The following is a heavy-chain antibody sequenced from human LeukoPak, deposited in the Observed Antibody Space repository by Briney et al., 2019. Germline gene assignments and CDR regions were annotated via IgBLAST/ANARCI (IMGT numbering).Heavy chain of an antibody. V-gene: IGHV4-59*12. J-gene: IGHJ4*02. CDR3: ARGGGYDSPEPFDY. Sequence: LXLTXXXSGGXXXSYYWSWIRQPPGKGLEWIGYIYYSGSTNYNPSLKSRVTISVDTSKNQFSLKLTSVTAADTAVYYCARGGGYDSPEPFDYWGQGTLVTVSS. D-gene: IGHD5-12*01. CDR1: GGXXXSYY. CDR2: IYYSGST.